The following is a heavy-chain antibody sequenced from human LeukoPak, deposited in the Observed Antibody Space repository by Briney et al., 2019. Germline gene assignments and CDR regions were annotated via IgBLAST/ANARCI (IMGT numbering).Heavy chain of an antibody. V-gene: IGHV3-30*18. CDR2: ISYDGSNK. CDR1: GFTFSSYG. Sequence: GGSLRLSCAASGFTFSSYGMHWVRQAPGKGLEWVAVISYDGSNKYYADSVKGRFTISRDNSKNTLYLQMSSLRAEDTAVYYCAKSAEQWLVLYYFDYWGQGTLVTVSS. J-gene: IGHJ4*02. CDR3: AKSAEQWLVLYYFDY. D-gene: IGHD6-19*01.